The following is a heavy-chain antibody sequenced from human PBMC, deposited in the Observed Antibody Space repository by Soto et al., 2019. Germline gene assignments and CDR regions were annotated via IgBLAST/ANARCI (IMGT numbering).Heavy chain of an antibody. CDR1: GYTFTSYA. Sequence: QVQLVQSGAEVKKPGASVKVSCKASGYTFTSYAMHWVRQAPGQRLEWMGWINAGNGNTKYSQKFQGRVTITRDTSASTAYMKLSILRSEDTAVYYCARDIMAAAPDYWGQGTLVTVSS. CDR2: INAGNGNT. CDR3: ARDIMAAAPDY. J-gene: IGHJ4*02. V-gene: IGHV1-3*01. D-gene: IGHD6-13*01.